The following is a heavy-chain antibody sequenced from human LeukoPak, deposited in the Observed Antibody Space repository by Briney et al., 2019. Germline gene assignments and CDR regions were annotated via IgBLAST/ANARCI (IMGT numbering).Heavy chain of an antibody. CDR1: GGSIGSDY. CDR2: IHYSGTT. V-gene: IGHV4-59*12. CDR3: ARGVPRRYYGMDV. Sequence: PSETLSLTCSVSGGSIGSDYWNWIRQPPGMGLEWIAYIHYSGTTNYNPSLKSRVTISVDTSKNQFSLKLSSVPAADTAVYYCARGVPRRYYGMDVWGQGTTVTVSS. J-gene: IGHJ6*02. D-gene: IGHD5/OR15-5a*01.